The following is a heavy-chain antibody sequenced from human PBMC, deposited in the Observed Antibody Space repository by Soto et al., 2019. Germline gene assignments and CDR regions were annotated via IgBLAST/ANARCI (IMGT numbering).Heavy chain of an antibody. J-gene: IGHJ6*02. CDR3: ARELGSSSDDYYYYYGMDV. V-gene: IGHV3-30-3*01. Sequence: GGSLRLSCAASGFTFSSYAMHWVRQAPGKGLEWVAVISYDGSNKYYADSVKGRFTISRDNSKNTLYLQMNSLRAEDTAVYYCARELGSSSDDYYYYYGMDVWGQGTTVTVSS. CDR2: ISYDGSNK. D-gene: IGHD6-6*01. CDR1: GFTFSSYA.